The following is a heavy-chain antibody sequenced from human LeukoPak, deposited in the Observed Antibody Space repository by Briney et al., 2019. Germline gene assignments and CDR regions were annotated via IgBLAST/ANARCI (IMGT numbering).Heavy chain of an antibody. CDR2: ISYEGRNK. D-gene: IGHD3-16*01. Sequence: GGSLRLSCAASGFTFSDYNMHWVRLAPGKGLQWVAFISYEGRNKYYADCVKGRFTISRDKSRNTLNLQMNSLRAEDTAVYYCARDNYGVDYWGQGTLSPSPQ. V-gene: IGHV3-30*04. J-gene: IGHJ4*02. CDR1: GFTFSDYN. CDR3: ARDNYGVDY.